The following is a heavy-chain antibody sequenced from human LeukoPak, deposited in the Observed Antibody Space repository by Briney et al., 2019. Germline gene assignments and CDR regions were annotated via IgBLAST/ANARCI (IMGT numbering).Heavy chain of an antibody. CDR3: ARGAYGPGSFPFDC. V-gene: IGHV3-7*01. J-gene: IGHJ4*02. D-gene: IGHD3-10*01. CDR1: GFTLSSYW. CDR2: IKQDGGEK. Sequence: GGSLRLSCAASGFTLSSYWMSWVRQAPGKGLGWVANIKQDGGEKYYLESVRGRFTISRDNAKNSLFLQMNSLRAEDTAVYYCARGAYGPGSFPFDCWGQGTLVTVSS.